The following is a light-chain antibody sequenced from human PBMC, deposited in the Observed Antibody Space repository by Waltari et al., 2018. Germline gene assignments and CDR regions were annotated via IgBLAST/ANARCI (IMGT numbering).Light chain of an antibody. CDR1: QSVSSN. CDR3: QQYNKWPYT. V-gene: IGKV3-15*01. Sequence: ELVMTQSPVTLSVSPGEGATLSCRASQSVSSNVAWYQQKPGQAPRLLIYGASTRAIGVPARFSGSGSVTEFTLTISSLQSEDSAVYYCQQYNKWPYTFGQGTKLEIK. CDR2: GAS. J-gene: IGKJ2*01.